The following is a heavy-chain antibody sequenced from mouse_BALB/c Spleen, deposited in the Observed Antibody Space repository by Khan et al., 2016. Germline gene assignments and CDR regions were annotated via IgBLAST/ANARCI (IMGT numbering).Heavy chain of an antibody. Sequence: VQLQQSGAELVRSGASVKLSCTASGFNIKDYYMHWVKQRPEQGLEWIGWIDPENGDTEYAPKFQGKATMTADTSSNTAYLQLSSLTSEDSAVVYCNACDYNAIDYWGQGTSVTVTS. V-gene: IGHV14-4*02. CDR2: IDPENGDT. J-gene: IGHJ4*01. CDR3: NACDYNAIDY. CDR1: GFNIKDYY.